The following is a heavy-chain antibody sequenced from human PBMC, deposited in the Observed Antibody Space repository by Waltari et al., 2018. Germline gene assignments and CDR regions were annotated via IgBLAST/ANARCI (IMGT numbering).Heavy chain of an antibody. D-gene: IGHD4-17*01. Sequence: QVQLQESGPGLVKPSETLSLTCAVSGYSISSGYYWGWIRQPPGKGLEWIGSIYHSGSTSYNPSLKSRVTISVDTSKNQFSLKLSSVTAADTAVYYCANDYGGKGENYWGQGTLVTVSS. CDR2: IYHSGST. J-gene: IGHJ4*02. CDR3: ANDYGGKGENY. V-gene: IGHV4-38-2*01. CDR1: GYSISSGYY.